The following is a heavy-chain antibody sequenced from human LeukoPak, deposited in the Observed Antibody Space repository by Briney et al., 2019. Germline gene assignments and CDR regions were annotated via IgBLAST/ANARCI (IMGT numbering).Heavy chain of an antibody. Sequence: GGSLRLSCAASGFTVSSNYMSWVRQAPGKGLEWVSVTYSGGSTYYADSVKGRFTISRDNSKNTLYLQMNSLRAEDTAVYYCARGQTTVTTVNWFDPWGQGTLVTVSS. D-gene: IGHD4-17*01. J-gene: IGHJ5*02. CDR1: GFTVSSNY. CDR2: TYSGGST. V-gene: IGHV3-53*01. CDR3: ARGQTTVTTVNWFDP.